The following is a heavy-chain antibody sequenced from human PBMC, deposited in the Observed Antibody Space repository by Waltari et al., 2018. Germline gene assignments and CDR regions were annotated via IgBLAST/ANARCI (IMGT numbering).Heavy chain of an antibody. CDR3: ARGNPYYYGSGSYLFYYYYYGMDV. Sequence: QVQLQESGPGLVKPSETLSLTCTVPGGSISSHYWSWIRQPPGKGLEWIGYIYYSGSTNYNPSLKSRVTISVDTSKNQFSLKLSSVTAADTAVYYCARGNPYYYGSGSYLFYYYYYGMDVWGQGTTVTVSS. CDR1: GGSISSHY. CDR2: IYYSGST. D-gene: IGHD3-10*01. J-gene: IGHJ6*02. V-gene: IGHV4-59*11.